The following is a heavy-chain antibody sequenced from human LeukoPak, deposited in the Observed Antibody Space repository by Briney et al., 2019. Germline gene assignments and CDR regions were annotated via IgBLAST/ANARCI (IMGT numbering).Heavy chain of an antibody. J-gene: IGHJ5*02. CDR2: IHSNGCT. Sequence: SETLSLTCIVSGGSISGYYWSWIRQPPGQGLEWIAYIHSNGCTNYNPSLKSRVTISVDTSKNQFSLKVTSVTAADTAMYYCTKREGPMSGSYDYFDPWGQGTLVTVS. D-gene: IGHD1-26*01. V-gene: IGHV4-4*09. CDR3: TKREGPMSGSYDYFDP. CDR1: GGSISGYY.